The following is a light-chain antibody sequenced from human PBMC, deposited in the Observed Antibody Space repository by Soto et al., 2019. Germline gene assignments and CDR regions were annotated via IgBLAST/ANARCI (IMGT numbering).Light chain of an antibody. Sequence: QSVLAQPPSASGTPGQSVTISCSGSSSNIGSNSVNWYQQFPGAAPRVLIFNNDQRPSGVPVRFSGSKSGTSASLAISGLQSEDEAQYHCATWDDRLNGVVFGGGTKVTVL. CDR3: ATWDDRLNGVV. V-gene: IGLV1-44*01. CDR2: NND. J-gene: IGLJ2*01. CDR1: SSNIGSNS.